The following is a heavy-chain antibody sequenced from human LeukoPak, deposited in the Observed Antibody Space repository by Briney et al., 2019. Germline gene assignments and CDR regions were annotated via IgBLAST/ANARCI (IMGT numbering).Heavy chain of an antibody. Sequence: PGGSLRLSCAASGFTFSTYWMNWYRQAPGKGLEWVGNINQEASEINYVASVRGRFTISRDNAKNSLHLQMNSLRAEDTAVYYCATDRDNSDWQKRFDSWGQGTLVTVSS. V-gene: IGHV3-7*01. D-gene: IGHD2-21*02. CDR1: GFTFSTYW. J-gene: IGHJ4*02. CDR3: ATDRDNSDWQKRFDS. CDR2: INQEASEI.